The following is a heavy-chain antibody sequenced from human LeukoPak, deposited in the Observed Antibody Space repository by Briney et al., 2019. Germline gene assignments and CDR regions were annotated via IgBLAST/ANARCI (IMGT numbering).Heavy chain of an antibody. CDR1: GYTFTSYD. D-gene: IGHD4-23*01. J-gene: IGHJ6*03. CDR2: MNPNSGNT. Sequence: ASVKVSCKASGYTFTSYDINWVRQATGQGLEWMGWMNPNSGNTGYAQKFQGRVTMTRNTSISTAYMELSSLRSEDTAVYYCARVTPFYYYYYMDVWGKGTTVTISS. V-gene: IGHV1-8*01. CDR3: ARVTPFYYYYYMDV.